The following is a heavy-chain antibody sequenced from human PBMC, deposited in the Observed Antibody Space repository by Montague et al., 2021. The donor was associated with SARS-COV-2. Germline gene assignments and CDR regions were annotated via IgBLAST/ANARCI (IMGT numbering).Heavy chain of an antibody. CDR2: TYYRSKWYH. J-gene: IGHJ3*02. Sequence: CAISGDSVSSNTATWNWIRQSPSRDLEWLEGTYYRSKWYHDYAISLKSRITINPDTSKNQFSLQLSSVAPEDTAVFYCARTTTRMLYPENAFDIWGQGTMVTVSS. CDR3: ARTTTRMLYPENAFDI. D-gene: IGHD2-15*01. CDR1: GDSVSSNTAT. V-gene: IGHV6-1*01.